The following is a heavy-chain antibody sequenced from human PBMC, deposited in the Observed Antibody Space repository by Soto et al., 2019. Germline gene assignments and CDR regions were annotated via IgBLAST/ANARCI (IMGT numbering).Heavy chain of an antibody. CDR2: LSSDGFGA. CDR3: ARDLGGPDY. CDR1: GGSLSPYW. D-gene: IGHD3-16*01. Sequence: GGALRRTCAASGGSLSPYWMHWGRQVPGRGLEWVARLSSDGFGAAYADSVKGRFFISRDIARNTLSLQMNSLRADDTAGYYCARDLGGPDYWGRGTSVTVSS. V-gene: IGHV3-74*03. J-gene: IGHJ4*02.